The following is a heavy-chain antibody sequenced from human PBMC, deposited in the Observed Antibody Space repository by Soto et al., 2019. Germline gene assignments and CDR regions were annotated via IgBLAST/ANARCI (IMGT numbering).Heavy chain of an antibody. CDR3: ARVLMRWFDS. Sequence: QVQLQESGPGLVNASETLSLTCSVSGGSISSGDYYWSWIRQHPGKGPEWIGYIGDSGSTYYNPSRKSRVAISIDTSKNQFSLILTSVSDADTAVYYCARVLMRWFDSWGHGTLVTVSS. V-gene: IGHV4-31*03. CDR1: GGSISSGDYY. J-gene: IGHJ5*01. CDR2: IGDSGST.